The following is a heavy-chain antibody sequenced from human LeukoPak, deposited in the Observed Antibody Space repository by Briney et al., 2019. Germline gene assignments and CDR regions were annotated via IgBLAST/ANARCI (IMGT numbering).Heavy chain of an antibody. CDR1: GGTFSSYA. CDR2: IIPIFGTA. D-gene: IGHD1-1*01. Sequence: GASVTVSCTASGGTFSSYAISWVRQAPGQGLEWMGGIIPIFGTANYAQKFQGRVTITADESTSTAYMELSSLRSEDTAVYYCARDSVQRDAFDIWGQGTMVTVSS. CDR3: ARDSVQRDAFDI. J-gene: IGHJ3*02. V-gene: IGHV1-69*13.